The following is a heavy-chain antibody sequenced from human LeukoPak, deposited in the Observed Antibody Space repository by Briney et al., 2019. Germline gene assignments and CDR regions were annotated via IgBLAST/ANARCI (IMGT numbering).Heavy chain of an antibody. CDR2: ISYDENSQ. CDR3: ARDYGDYGVSNY. J-gene: IGHJ4*02. CDR1: GFVFRTSA. Sequence: GGSLRLSCAASGFVFRTSAMHWVRQAPGKGLEWVALISYDENSQNYADSVRGRFTISRDNSNDTLFLQMNSLRADDTAVYYCARDYGDYGVSNYWGQGTLVTVSS. D-gene: IGHD4-17*01. V-gene: IGHV3-30*04.